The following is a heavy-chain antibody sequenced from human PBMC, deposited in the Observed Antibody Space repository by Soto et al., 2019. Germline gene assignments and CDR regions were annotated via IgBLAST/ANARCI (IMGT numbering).Heavy chain of an antibody. CDR3: AKVGGTTSCNWFDP. V-gene: IGHV1-69*08. Sequence: QVQLVQSGAEVKKPGSSVKLSCKASGGPFSSYHISWVRQAPGQGLEWVGRIIPILGRANNAQHFQGRVTITADTSTNTAYMELSSLTSEDTAVYYCAKVGGTTSCNWFDPWGHGTLVTVSS. D-gene: IGHD2-2*01. CDR2: IIPILGRA. CDR1: GGPFSSYH. J-gene: IGHJ5*02.